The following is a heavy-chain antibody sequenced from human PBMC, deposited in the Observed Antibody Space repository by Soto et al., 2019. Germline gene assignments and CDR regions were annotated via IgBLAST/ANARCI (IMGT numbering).Heavy chain of an antibody. CDR2: IYYSGST. J-gene: IGHJ6*02. CDR1: GGSIGSYDYY. Sequence: PSETLSLTCTVSGGSIGSYDYYWSWIRQHPGKGLEWIGNIYYSGSTQYNPSLKSRGTMSVDTSKNQFSLKLSFVTAADTAVYYCARRQSTWTSAGYYYYGMDVWGQGTTVTVSS. D-gene: IGHD1-1*01. CDR3: ARRQSTWTSAGYYYYGMDV. V-gene: IGHV4-31*03.